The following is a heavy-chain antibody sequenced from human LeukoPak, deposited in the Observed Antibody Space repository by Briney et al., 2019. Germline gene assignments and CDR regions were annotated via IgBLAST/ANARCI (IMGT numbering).Heavy chain of an antibody. D-gene: IGHD3-22*01. J-gene: IGHJ4*02. CDR3: ARDSFHYSHGFVY. Sequence: PGGSLRLSCSASGFTLSSYDMNWVRQAPGKGLEWISYISSSSSTIYYADSVKGRFTISRDNVKNSLYLQMNSLRDEDTAVYYCARDSFHYSHGFVYWGQGTLVAVSS. CDR2: ISSSSSTI. V-gene: IGHV3-48*02. CDR1: GFTLSSYD.